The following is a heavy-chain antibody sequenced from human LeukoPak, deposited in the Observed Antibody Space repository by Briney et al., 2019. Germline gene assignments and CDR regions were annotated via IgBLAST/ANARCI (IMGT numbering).Heavy chain of an antibody. CDR3: VSYYTFDY. CDR2: IKQDGSEK. D-gene: IGHD3-10*01. CDR1: GFTFSSYW. J-gene: IGHJ4*02. V-gene: IGHV3-7*01. Sequence: PGGSLRLSCAASGFTFSSYWMSWVRQAPEKGLEWVANIKQDGSEKYYVDSVKGRFTISRDNAKNSLYLQMNSLRPEDTAVYYCVSYYTFDYWGQGTLVTVSS.